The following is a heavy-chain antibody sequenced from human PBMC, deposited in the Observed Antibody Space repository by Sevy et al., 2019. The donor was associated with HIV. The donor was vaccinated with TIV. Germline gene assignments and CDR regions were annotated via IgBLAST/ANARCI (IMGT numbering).Heavy chain of an antibody. J-gene: IGHJ1*01. CDR2: ISYDGINK. CDR1: GFTFSSYS. D-gene: IGHD1-1*01. Sequence: GGSLRLSCATSGFTFSSYSMHWIRQAPGKGLEWVATISYDGINKHYADSVKGRFTISRDNFKNSLSLQMNSLRAEDTAVYFCALERLSSDVAEYFQNWGQSTLVTVSS. V-gene: IGHV3-30-3*01. CDR3: ALERLSSDVAEYFQN.